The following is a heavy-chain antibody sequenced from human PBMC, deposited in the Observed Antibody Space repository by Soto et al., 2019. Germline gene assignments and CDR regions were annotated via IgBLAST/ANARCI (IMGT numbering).Heavy chain of an antibody. CDR2: IYWDDDK. CDR1: GFSLSTSGVG. Sequence: QITLKESGPTLVKPTQTLTLTCTFSGFSLSTSGVGVGWIRQPPGKALEWLALIYWDDDKRYSPSLKRRLTITKDTSKHQVVLTMTNMDPADTATYYCAHSEGVFDYWGQGTLVTVSS. J-gene: IGHJ4*02. CDR3: AHSEGVFDY. V-gene: IGHV2-5*02.